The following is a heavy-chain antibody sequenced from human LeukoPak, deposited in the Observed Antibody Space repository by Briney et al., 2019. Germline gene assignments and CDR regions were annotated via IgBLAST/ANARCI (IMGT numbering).Heavy chain of an antibody. CDR2: ISAYNGNT. CDR1: GYTFTSYG. J-gene: IGHJ5*02. Sequence: ASVKVSCKASGYTFTSYGISWVRRAPGQGLEWMGWISAYNGNTNYAQKLQGRVTMTTDTSTSTAYMELRSLRSDDTAVYYCARVSVTENWFDPWGQGTLVTVSS. CDR3: ARVSVTENWFDP. V-gene: IGHV1-18*01. D-gene: IGHD4-11*01.